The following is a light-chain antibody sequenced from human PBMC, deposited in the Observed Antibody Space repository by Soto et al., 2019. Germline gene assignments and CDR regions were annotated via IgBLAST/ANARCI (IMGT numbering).Light chain of an antibody. J-gene: IGKJ1*01. CDR2: GAS. V-gene: IGKV3-20*01. CDR1: QSVDTTF. Sequence: EIVLTQSPGSLSLSPGQRATLSCRASQSVDTTFCAWYQKKPGQAPRLLIYGASKRATGIPDRCSGSGSETDFSLIMSNLEHDDVAVYYCQQYMSSVTFGQGTKVEIK. CDR3: QQYMSSVT.